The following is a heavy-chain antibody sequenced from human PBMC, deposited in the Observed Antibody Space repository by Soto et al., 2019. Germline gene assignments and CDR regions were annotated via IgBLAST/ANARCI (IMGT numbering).Heavy chain of an antibody. CDR2: IFSNDEK. D-gene: IGHD3-9*01. J-gene: IGHJ4*02. Sequence: SGPMLVNPTETLTLTCTVSGFSLSNARMGVSWIRQPPGKALEWLAHIFSNDEKSYSTSLKSRLTISKDTSKSQVVLTMTNMDPVDTATYYCARVRSEYYDILTGRTFDYWGQGTLVTVSS. V-gene: IGHV2-26*01. CDR3: ARVRSEYYDILTGRTFDY. CDR1: GFSLSNARMG.